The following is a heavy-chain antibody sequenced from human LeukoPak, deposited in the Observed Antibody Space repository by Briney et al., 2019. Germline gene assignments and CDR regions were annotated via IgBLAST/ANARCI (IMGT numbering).Heavy chain of an antibody. CDR1: GDSISSYY. CDR3: ASRNRDGYNYDY. V-gene: IGHV4-59*01. CDR2: IHYNGNT. J-gene: IGHJ4*02. Sequence: PSETLSLTCSVSGDSISSYYWTWIRQTPGKGLEWIAYIHYNGNTKSNPSLKSRVTISLDTSKNQFSLKLTSLTAADTAVYYCASRNRDGYNYDYWGQGTLVTVSS. D-gene: IGHD5-24*01.